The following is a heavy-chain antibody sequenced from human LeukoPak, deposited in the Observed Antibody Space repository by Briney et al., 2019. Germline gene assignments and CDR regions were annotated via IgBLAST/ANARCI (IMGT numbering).Heavy chain of an antibody. J-gene: IGHJ4*02. Sequence: GGSLRLSCAASGFTFNTCAMGWVRQAPGKGLEWVASISGGGGNTYYADSARGRFTISRDNSRNTLYLQMNSLRADDTAVYYWARDRGRVRATYGGGNYFDNWGQGTLVTVSS. CDR2: ISGGGGNT. V-gene: IGHV3-23*01. D-gene: IGHD5-12*01. CDR3: ARDRGRVRATYGGGNYFDN. CDR1: GFTFNTCA.